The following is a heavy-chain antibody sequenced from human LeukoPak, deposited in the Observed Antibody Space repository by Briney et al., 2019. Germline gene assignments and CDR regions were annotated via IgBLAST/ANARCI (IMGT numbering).Heavy chain of an antibody. CDR3: ARSSPVRYFD. J-gene: IGHJ4*02. V-gene: IGHV4-31*03. Sequence: SETLSLTCTVSGGSISSGGYYWSWIRQHPGKGLEWIGYIYYSGSTYYNPSLKSRVTISVDTSKNQFSLKLSSVTAADTAVYYCARSSPVRYFDWGQGTLVTVSS. CDR1: GGSISSGGYY. CDR2: IYYSGST. D-gene: IGHD3-9*01.